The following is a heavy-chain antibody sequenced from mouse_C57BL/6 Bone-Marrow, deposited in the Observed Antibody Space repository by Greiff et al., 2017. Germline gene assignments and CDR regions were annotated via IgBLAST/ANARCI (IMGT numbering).Heavy chain of an antibody. CDR3: AREGITTGVARPPWFAY. Sequence: QVQLQQPGAELVKPGASVKLSCKASGYTFTSYWMQWVKQRPGQGLEWIGEIDPSDSYTNYNQKFKGKATLTVDTSSSTAYMQLSSLTSEGSAVYDGAREGITTGVARPPWFAYWGQGTLVTVSA. J-gene: IGHJ3*01. CDR2: IDPSDSYT. D-gene: IGHD1-1*01. CDR1: GYTFTSYW. V-gene: IGHV1-50*01.